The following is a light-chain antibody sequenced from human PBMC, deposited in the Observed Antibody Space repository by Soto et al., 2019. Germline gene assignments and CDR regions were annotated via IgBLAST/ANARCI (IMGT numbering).Light chain of an antibody. CDR1: QSVGSY. V-gene: IGKV3-11*01. Sequence: IVLTQSPSTLSFSPGGGSTPSCRASQSVGSYLAWYQQRPGQAPRLLIYDASNRATGIPARFSGSGSGTDFTLTISSLEPEDFAVYYCQQRSNWITFGQGTRLEIK. CDR2: DAS. CDR3: QQRSNWIT. J-gene: IGKJ5*01.